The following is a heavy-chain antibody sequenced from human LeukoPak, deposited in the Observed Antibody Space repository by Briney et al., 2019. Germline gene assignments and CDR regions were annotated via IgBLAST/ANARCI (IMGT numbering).Heavy chain of an antibody. CDR3: AKGDYGDCY. CDR1: GFTFSNYA. V-gene: IGHV3-23*01. D-gene: IGHD4-17*01. CDR2: ITSSGNT. Sequence: GGSLRLSCAASGFTFSNYAMAWVRQAPGKGLEWVSSITSSGNTYYADPVKGRLTISRDNSKNTVYLQMTSLRAEDTAVYYCAKGDYGDCYWGQGTLVTVSS. J-gene: IGHJ4*02.